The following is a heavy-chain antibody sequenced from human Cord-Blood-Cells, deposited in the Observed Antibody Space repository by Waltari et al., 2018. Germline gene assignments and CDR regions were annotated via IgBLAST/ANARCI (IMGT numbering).Heavy chain of an antibody. CDR3: ARALRWNENWFYP. Sequence: QVQRQEWGPGMVKPSGTLSLTCAVSGGSISSSNWWIGEIYHSGSTNYNPSLKSRVTISVDKSKNQFSLKLSSVTAADTAVYYCARALRWNENWFYPWCQGTLVTVSS. CDR2: IYHSGST. V-gene: IGHV4-4*02. D-gene: IGHD1-1*01. J-gene: IGHJ5*02. CDR1: GGSISSSNW.